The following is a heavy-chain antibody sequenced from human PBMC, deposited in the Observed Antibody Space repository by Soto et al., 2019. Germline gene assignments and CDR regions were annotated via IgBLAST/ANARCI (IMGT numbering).Heavy chain of an antibody. J-gene: IGHJ6*02. CDR1: GGTFSSFA. Sequence: QVLLMQSGAEVKKPGSSVRVSCKTSGGTFSSFAISWVRLAPGQGLEWMGVIVPMFAAPTYAQKFQGRVSITADESTRTAYMERSRLRSDDTAVYYCARDRVMRGNAYYYGMDVWGQGTTVTVSS. CDR2: IVPMFAAP. D-gene: IGHD2-21*01. CDR3: ARDRVMRGNAYYYGMDV. V-gene: IGHV1-69*12.